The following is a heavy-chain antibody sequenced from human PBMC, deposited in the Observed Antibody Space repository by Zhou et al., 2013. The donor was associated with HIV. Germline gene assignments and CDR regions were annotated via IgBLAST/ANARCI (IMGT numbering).Heavy chain of an antibody. V-gene: IGHV1-69*04. CDR2: IIPILGIA. J-gene: IGHJ6*03. Sequence: QVQLVQSGAEVKKPGSSVKVSCKASGGTFSSYAISWVRQAPGQGLEWMGRIIPILGIANYAQKFQGRVTITADKSTSTAYMELSSLRSEDTAVYYCARGYSSGWVKKYYYYMDVWGKGTTGHRLL. D-gene: IGHD6-19*01. CDR1: GGTFSSYA. CDR3: ARGYSSGWVKKYYYYMDV.